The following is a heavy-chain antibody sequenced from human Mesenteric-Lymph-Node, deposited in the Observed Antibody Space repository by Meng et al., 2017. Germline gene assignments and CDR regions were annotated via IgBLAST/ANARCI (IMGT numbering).Heavy chain of an antibody. V-gene: IGHV3-23*04. J-gene: IGHJ4*02. Sequence: EVQLVEAGGGLVQPGGSLRRSCAASGFTFSSYAMSWVRQAPGKGLAWVSVISANGGSTYYADAVKGRFTISRDNSKNTLFLQVNSLRAEGRAVYYCAKQALSPHFDYWGQGTLVTVSS. CDR2: ISANGGST. CDR3: AKQALSPHFDY. CDR1: GFTFSSYA.